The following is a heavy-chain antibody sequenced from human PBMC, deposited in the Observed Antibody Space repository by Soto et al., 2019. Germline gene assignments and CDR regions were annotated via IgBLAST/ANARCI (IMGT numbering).Heavy chain of an antibody. CDR2: ISYDGSNK. CDR1: GFTFSSYA. V-gene: IGHV3-30-3*01. CDR3: ARDPDYDFWGHFDY. J-gene: IGHJ4*02. Sequence: QVQLVESGGGVVQPGRSLRLSCAASGFTFSSYAMHWVRQAPGKGLEWVAVISYDGSNKYYADSVKGRCTISRDNSKNTLYLQMNSLRAEDTAVYYCARDPDYDFWGHFDYWGQGTLVTVSS. D-gene: IGHD3-3*01.